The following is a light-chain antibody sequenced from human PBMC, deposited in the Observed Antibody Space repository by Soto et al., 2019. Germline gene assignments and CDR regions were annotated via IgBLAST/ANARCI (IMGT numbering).Light chain of an antibody. CDR1: QSVSNNY. CDR2: DAS. V-gene: IGKV3-20*01. Sequence: IVVTQTPGTLSLSPGERATLSCRASQSVSNNYLAWYQQRPGQAPRLLIYDASSRATGIPDRFSGSGSGKDFSLTISRVEPEDFAVYYCQQYETSPRAFGQGTKVEIK. J-gene: IGKJ1*01. CDR3: QQYETSPRA.